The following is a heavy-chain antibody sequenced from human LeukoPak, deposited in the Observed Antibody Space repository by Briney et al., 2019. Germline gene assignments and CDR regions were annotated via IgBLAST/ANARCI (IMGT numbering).Heavy chain of an antibody. V-gene: IGHV1-8*01. D-gene: IGHD2-15*01. CDR2: MNPNSGNT. Sequence: ASVKVSCKASGYTFTSYDISWVRQATGQGLEWMGWMNPNSGNTGYAQKFQGRVTMTRNTSISTAYMELSSLRSEDTAVYYCARAGGYCGRISCPYYFDYWGQGSLVAVSS. CDR1: GYTFTSYD. J-gene: IGHJ4*02. CDR3: ARAGGYCGRISCPYYFDY.